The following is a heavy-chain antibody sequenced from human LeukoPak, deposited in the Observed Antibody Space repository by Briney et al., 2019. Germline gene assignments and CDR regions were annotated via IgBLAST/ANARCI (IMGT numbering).Heavy chain of an antibody. J-gene: IGHJ4*02. V-gene: IGHV3-33*08. Sequence: GGSLRLSCAASGFTFSSYGMHWVRQAPGKGLEWVAVIWYDGSNKYYADSVKGRFTISRDNSKNTLYLQMNSLRAEDTAVYYCARDREGGYPSSSDYYFDYWGQGTLVTVSS. CDR1: GFTFSSYG. CDR2: IWYDGSNK. D-gene: IGHD3-22*01. CDR3: ARDREGGYPSSSDYYFDY.